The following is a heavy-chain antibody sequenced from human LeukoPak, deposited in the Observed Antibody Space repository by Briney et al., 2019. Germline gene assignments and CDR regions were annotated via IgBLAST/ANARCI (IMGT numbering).Heavy chain of an antibody. D-gene: IGHD1-26*01. CDR1: GGSISSYY. V-gene: IGHV4-59*01. CDR2: IYSSGST. CDR3: ARHSGNYPFDY. Sequence: SETLSLTCTVSGGSISSYYWSWIRQPPGKGLEWIGCIYSSGSTKYNPSLKSRVTISVDTSKSQFSLKLSSVTAADTAVYYCARHSGNYPFDYWGQGTLVTVSS. J-gene: IGHJ4*02.